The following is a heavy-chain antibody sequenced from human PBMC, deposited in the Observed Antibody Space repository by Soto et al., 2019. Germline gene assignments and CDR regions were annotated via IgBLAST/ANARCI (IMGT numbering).Heavy chain of an antibody. V-gene: IGHV3-7*01. CDR2: INQDGSEK. D-gene: IGHD1-20*01. CDR1: QISFSSYW. CDR3: ATDLNWPNY. J-gene: IGHJ4*01. Sequence: EEQLVESGGGLVQPGGSLKPSCVVSQISFSSYWMTWVRQAPGKGLECVANINQDGSEKYNEDSVKGRFTISRDNTKNSLYLHMNSLRAEDTAVYYCATDLNWPNYWGHGTLVAVSS.